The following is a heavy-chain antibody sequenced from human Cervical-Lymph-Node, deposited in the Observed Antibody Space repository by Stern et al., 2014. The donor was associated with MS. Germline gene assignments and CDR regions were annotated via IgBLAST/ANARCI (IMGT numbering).Heavy chain of an antibody. V-gene: IGHV4-39*01. CDR1: GGSINNNAYY. D-gene: IGHD3-16*01. Sequence: QVQLVESGPRLVTPSETLSLTCTVSGGSINNNAYYWGWIRQPPGKGLEWIGSVLYSGNTYYNPSLKSRPTVSVDTSKIQFSLKLMSVTAADTAVYYCAKIHRAFANQGHWGQGVLVTVSS. J-gene: IGHJ1*01. CDR2: VLYSGNT. CDR3: AKIHRAFANQGH.